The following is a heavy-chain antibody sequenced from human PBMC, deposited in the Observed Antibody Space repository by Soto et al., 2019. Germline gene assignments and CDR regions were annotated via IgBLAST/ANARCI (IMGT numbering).Heavy chain of an antibody. J-gene: IGHJ1*01. CDR2: VAYSGTT. D-gene: IGHD2-21*02. V-gene: IGHV4-59*01. CDR3: AREAQDYYFQF. CDR1: PDSISDSY. Sequence: PSETLSLTCTVSPDSISDSYWGWIRQPPGRGLEWIGHVAYSGTTKYNPSLKSRGSISLSTSKRQFSLRLTSVTTADTAVYYCAREAQDYYFQFWGPGILVTVSS.